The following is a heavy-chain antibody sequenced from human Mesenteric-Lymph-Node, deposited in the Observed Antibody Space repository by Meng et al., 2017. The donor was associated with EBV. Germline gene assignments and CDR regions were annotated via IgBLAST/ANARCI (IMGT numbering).Heavy chain of an antibody. V-gene: IGHV4-34*01. Sequence: QLGGAVRFAVWETLSLTCDVYGGSCSVYYWGGIRQAPGQGLEWIGEITHNGIVNYNPALQSRVAISVDTFKNQFSLRLTSVTAADTAIYYCARIESIWGTYRKYYFDYWGQGTLVTVSS. CDR2: ITHNGIV. CDR3: ARIESIWGTYRKYYFDY. CDR1: GGSCSVYY. D-gene: IGHD3-16*02. J-gene: IGHJ4*02.